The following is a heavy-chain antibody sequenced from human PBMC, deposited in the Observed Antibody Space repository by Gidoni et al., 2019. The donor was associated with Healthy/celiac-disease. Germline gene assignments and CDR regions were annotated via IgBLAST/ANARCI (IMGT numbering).Heavy chain of an antibody. D-gene: IGHD3-16*01. CDR1: GFTFLSYA. J-gene: IGHJ4*02. Sequence: EVLLLESGGGLVQPGGSLRLSCAASGFTFLSYAMSWFRQAPGKGVEWVSAIGGSGGSTYYADSVKGRCTITRDNSKNTLYLQMNRRRAEDTAVDDCAKGPSMGPPYPDYFDYWGQGTLVTVSS. V-gene: IGHV3-23*01. CDR2: IGGSGGST. CDR3: AKGPSMGPPYPDYFDY.